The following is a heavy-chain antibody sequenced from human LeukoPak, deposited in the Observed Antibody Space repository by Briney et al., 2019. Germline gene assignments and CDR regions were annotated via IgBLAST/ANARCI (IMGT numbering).Heavy chain of an antibody. CDR3: ARDRDRPTTYDYVWGSYRSYSMDV. J-gene: IGHJ6*02. V-gene: IGHV4-31*03. CDR1: GGSISSGGYY. CDR2: IYYSGST. Sequence: PSETLSLTCTVSGGSISSGGYYWSWIRQHPGKGLEWIGYIYYSGSTYYNPSLKSRVTISVDTSKNQFSLKLSSVTAADTAVYYCARDRDRPTTYDYVWGSYRSYSMDVWGQGTTVTVSS. D-gene: IGHD3-16*02.